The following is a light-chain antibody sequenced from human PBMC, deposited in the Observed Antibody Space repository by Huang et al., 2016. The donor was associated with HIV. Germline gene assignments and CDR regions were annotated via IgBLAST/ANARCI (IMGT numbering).Light chain of an antibody. CDR2: GAS. V-gene: IGKV3-20*01. CDR1: QSFSSNY. J-gene: IGKJ1*01. Sequence: EIVLTQSPGTLSLSPGERATISCRASQSFSSNYLAWYQQKPGQAPRLLIYGASSRATGIPDRFSGSGSGTDFTLIISRLEPEDFAVYYCQQYGSSVVTFGQGTKVEVK. CDR3: QQYGSSVVT.